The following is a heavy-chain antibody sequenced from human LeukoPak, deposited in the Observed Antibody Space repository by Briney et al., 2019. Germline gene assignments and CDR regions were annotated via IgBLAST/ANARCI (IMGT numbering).Heavy chain of an antibody. CDR3: ARVRKYDILTGYFAGWWFDP. D-gene: IGHD3-9*01. J-gene: IGHJ5*02. CDR2: MNPNSGNT. Sequence: ASVKVSCKASGGTFSSYAISWVRQATGQGLEWMGWMNPNSGNTGYAQKFQGRVTITRNTSISTAYMELRSLRSDDTAVYYCARVRKYDILTGYFAGWWFDPWGQGTLVTVSS. V-gene: IGHV1-8*03. CDR1: GGTFSSYA.